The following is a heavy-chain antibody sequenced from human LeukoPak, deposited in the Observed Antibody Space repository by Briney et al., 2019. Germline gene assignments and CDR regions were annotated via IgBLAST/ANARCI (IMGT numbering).Heavy chain of an antibody. CDR2: ISGSSSYT. J-gene: IGHJ3*02. CDR3: ARDYRAFDI. CDR1: GFTFSDYY. Sequence: PGGSLRLSCAASGFTFSDYYMSWIRQAPGKGLEWVSYISGSSSYTNDADSVKGRFTISRDNAKNSLYLQMDSLRAEDTAVYYCARDYRAFDIWGHGTMVTVSS. V-gene: IGHV3-11*06. D-gene: IGHD3-16*02.